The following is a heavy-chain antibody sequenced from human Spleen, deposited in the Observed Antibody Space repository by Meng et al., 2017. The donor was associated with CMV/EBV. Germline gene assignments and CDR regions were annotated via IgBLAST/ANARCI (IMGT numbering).Heavy chain of an antibody. CDR2: IYYSGST. CDR1: GGSISRYF. J-gene: IGHJ6*02. CDR3: ARARTTEMDV. D-gene: IGHD4-11*01. Sequence: SETLSLTCTVSGGSISRYFWSWIRQPPGRGLEWIGYIYYSGSTNYNPSLKSRVTISVDTSKNQFSLKLSSVTVADTAVYYCARARTTEMDVWGQGTTVTVSS. V-gene: IGHV4-59*01.